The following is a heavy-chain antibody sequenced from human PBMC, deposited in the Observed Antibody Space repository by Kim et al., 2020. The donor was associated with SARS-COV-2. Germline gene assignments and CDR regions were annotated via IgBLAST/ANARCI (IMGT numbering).Heavy chain of an antibody. J-gene: IGHJ6*02. CDR2: ISYDGSNK. CDR1: GFTFSSYG. D-gene: IGHD6-13*01. V-gene: IGHV3-30*03. CDR3: ARSIAAAGGAYYYYYGMDV. Sequence: GGSLRLSCAASGFTFSSYGMHWVRQAPGKGLEWVAVISYDGSNKYYADSVKGRFTISRDNSKNTLYLQMNSLRAEDTAVYYCARSIAAAGGAYYYYYGMDVSGQGTTVTVSS.